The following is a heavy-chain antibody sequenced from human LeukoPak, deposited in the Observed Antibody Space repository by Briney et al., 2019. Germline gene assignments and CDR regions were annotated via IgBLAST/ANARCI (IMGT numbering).Heavy chain of an antibody. Sequence: SETLSLTCTVSGGSISSYYWSWIRQPPGKGLEWIGYIYYSGSTNYNPSLKSRVTISVDTSKNQSSLKLSSVTAADTAVYYCAREGIAAARNAFDIWGQGTMVTVSS. D-gene: IGHD6-13*01. CDR3: AREGIAAARNAFDI. J-gene: IGHJ3*02. CDR2: IYYSGST. CDR1: GGSISSYY. V-gene: IGHV4-59*01.